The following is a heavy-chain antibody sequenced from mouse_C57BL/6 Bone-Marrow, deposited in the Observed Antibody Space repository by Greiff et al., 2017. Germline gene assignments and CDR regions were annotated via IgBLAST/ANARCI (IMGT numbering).Heavy chain of an antibody. Sequence: EVMLVESGGGLVKPGGSLKLSCAASGFTFSSYAMSWVRQTPEKRLEWVATISDGGSYTYYPDNVKGRFTLSRDNAKNNLYLQMSHLKSEDTAMYYCARDYGSSYVGWFAYWGQGTLVTVSA. J-gene: IGHJ3*01. CDR2: ISDGGSYT. V-gene: IGHV5-4*01. D-gene: IGHD1-1*01. CDR3: ARDYGSSYVGWFAY. CDR1: GFTFSSYA.